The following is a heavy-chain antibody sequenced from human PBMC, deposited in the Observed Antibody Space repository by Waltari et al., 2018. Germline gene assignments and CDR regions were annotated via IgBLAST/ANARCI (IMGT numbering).Heavy chain of an antibody. J-gene: IGHJ4*01. CDR1: GFAFSSSW. CDR2: IKKDGSEK. CDR3: ASACAISGWAEASDY. D-gene: IGHD6-19*01. Sequence: EVHLVESGGGLAQPVGSLSITCEASGFAFSSSWTNLARQAQGKGLEWVANIKKDGSEKYYMDSVKGRFTISRDNAKNSLYLQMSSLRGEDTALYYGASACAISGWAEASDYWGQGTLVTVSS. V-gene: IGHV3-7*01.